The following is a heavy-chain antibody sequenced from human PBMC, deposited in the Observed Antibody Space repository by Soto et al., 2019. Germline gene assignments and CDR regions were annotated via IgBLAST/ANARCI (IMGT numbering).Heavy chain of an antibody. V-gene: IGHV5-51*01. J-gene: IGHJ4*02. CDR1: GYTFSTYW. CDR2: IYPGDSDT. D-gene: IGHD4-17*01. CDR3: ARKFATEFFDS. Sequence: GESLKISCKGSGYTFSTYWIACVRQMPGKGLEWMGIIYPGDSDTKYSPAFQGQVTISADKSINTAYLQWSSLKASDTAMYYCARKFATEFFDSWGQGTLVTVS.